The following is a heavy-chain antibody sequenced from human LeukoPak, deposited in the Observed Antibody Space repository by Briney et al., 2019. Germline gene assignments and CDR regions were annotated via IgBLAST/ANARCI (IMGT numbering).Heavy chain of an antibody. Sequence: SVKVSCKASGGTFSSYAISWVRQAPGQGLEWMGGIIPIFGTANYAQKFQGRVTITADESTSTAYMELSSLRSEDTAVYYCARDSGYNWNPYYYYYYMDVWGKGTTVTVSS. V-gene: IGHV1-69*01. CDR2: IIPIFGTA. CDR3: ARDSGYNWNPYYYYYYMDV. J-gene: IGHJ6*03. CDR1: GGTFSSYA. D-gene: IGHD1-20*01.